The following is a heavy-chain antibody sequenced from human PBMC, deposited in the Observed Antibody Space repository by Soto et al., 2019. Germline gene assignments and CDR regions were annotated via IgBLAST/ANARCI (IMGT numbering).Heavy chain of an antibody. Sequence: SETLSLTCAVSGGSISIGDYYWSWIRQPPGKGLEWIGYIYYSGSTCDNRSLNSRATISVDASKNQFSLRLSSVTAADTAVYYCARTLGVGTMEGHYYHGMDVRGQGTAATVS. J-gene: IGHJ6*02. CDR2: IYYSGST. CDR3: ARTLGVGTMEGHYYHGMDV. V-gene: IGHV4-30-4*01. CDR1: GGSISIGDYY. D-gene: IGHD5-12*01.